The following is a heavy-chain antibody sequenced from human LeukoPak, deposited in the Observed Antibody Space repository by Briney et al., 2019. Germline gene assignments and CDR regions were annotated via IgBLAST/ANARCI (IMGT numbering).Heavy chain of an antibody. CDR2: IYSSGSN. J-gene: IGHJ4*02. CDR1: GGFISGYF. D-gene: IGHD5-12*01. Sequence: PSETLSLTCTVSGGFISGYFWTWIRQPAGKGLEWIGRIYSSGSNNYNPSLKSRVTMSLDTSKNHFSLNLTSVTAADTAVYYCAREPTSGREPTSGRPLDYWGQGTLVTVSS. V-gene: IGHV4-4*07. CDR3: AREPTSGREPTSGRPLDY.